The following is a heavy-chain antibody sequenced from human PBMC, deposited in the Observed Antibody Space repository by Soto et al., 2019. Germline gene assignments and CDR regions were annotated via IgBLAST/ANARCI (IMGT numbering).Heavy chain of an antibody. CDR1: GGTFSNYA. CDR3: AGASVDTAMITLNYFYWPYGMDV. Sequence: QVQLVQSGAEVRQPGSSVKVSCKASGGTFSNYALSWVRQAPGQGLEWMGGIILLFSTANYAQKFQGTATIIANKSTRTAYMELSSMRSEDTAVYYCAGASVDTAMITLNYFYWPYGMDVWGQGTTVTVAS. D-gene: IGHD5-18*01. V-gene: IGHV1-69*06. CDR2: IILLFSTA. J-gene: IGHJ6*02.